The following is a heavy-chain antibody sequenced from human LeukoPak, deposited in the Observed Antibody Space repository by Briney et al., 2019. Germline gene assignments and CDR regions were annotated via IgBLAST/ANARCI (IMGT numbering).Heavy chain of an antibody. V-gene: IGHV4-61*02. J-gene: IGHJ4*02. CDR3: ARGSSGFFGY. D-gene: IGHD6-19*01. Sequence: PSETLSLTCTVSGGSISSSSYYWGWIRPPPGKGLEWIGRIYTSGSTNYHPSLKSRVTISVDTSKNQFSLKLSSVTAADTAVYYCARGSSGFFGYWDQGTLVTVSS. CDR2: IYTSGST. CDR1: GGSISSSSYY.